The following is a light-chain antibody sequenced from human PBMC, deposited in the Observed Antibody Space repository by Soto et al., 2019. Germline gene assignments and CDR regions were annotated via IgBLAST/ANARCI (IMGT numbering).Light chain of an antibody. V-gene: IGKV3-20*01. CDR3: QQYGGSPSYT. J-gene: IGKJ2*01. CDR1: QSVSSSY. Sequence: EIVLTQSPGTLSLSPGERATLSCRVSQSVSSSYLAWYQQKPGQAPRLLIYGASSRSTGIPDRFSGSGSGSDFTLTISRLEPEDFGVYYCQQYGGSPSYTFGQGTKLEIK. CDR2: GAS.